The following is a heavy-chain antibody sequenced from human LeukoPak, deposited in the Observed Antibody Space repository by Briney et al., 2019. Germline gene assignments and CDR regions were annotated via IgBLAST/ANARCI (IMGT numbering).Heavy chain of an antibody. D-gene: IGHD2-2*01. CDR3: ARVRIVVVPAAIPYYYYYYGMDV. Sequence: SETLSLTCAVYGGSFSGYYWSWIRQPPGKGLEWIGEINHSGSTNYNPSLKSRVTISVDTSKNQFSLKLSSVTAAGTAVYYCARVRIVVVPAAIPYYYYYYGMDVWGQGTTVTVSS. CDR2: INHSGST. V-gene: IGHV4-34*01. CDR1: GGSFSGYY. J-gene: IGHJ6*02.